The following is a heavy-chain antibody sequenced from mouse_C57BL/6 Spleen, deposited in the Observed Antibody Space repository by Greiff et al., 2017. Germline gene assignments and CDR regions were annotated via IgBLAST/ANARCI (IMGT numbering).Heavy chain of an antibody. CDR1: GYTFTSYT. Sequence: QVQLQQSGAELARPGASVKMSCKASGYTFTSYTMPWVKQRPGQGLEWIGYINPSSGYTKYNQKFKHKATLTADKSSSTAYMQLSSLTSEDSAVYYCARGGYYFDYWGQGTTLTVSS. CDR2: INPSSGYT. CDR3: ARGGYYFDY. J-gene: IGHJ2*01. V-gene: IGHV1-4*01.